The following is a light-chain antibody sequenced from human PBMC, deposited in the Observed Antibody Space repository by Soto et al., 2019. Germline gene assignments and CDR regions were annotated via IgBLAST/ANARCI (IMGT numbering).Light chain of an antibody. CDR3: SSYTGRVIPI. V-gene: IGLV2-14*01. CDR2: EVT. Sequence: QSALTQPASVSGSPGQSITISCTGTRSDIGGYDFVSWYQQHPGKAPKLLIYEVTHRPSGVSARFSGSKSGNTASLTISGLRTEDEADFYCSSYTGRVIPIFGGGTKLTVL. J-gene: IGLJ2*01. CDR1: RSDIGGYDF.